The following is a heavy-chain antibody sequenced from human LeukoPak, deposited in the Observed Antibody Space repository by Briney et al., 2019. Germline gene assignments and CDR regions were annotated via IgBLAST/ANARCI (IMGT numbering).Heavy chain of an antibody. D-gene: IGHD1-14*01. Sequence: SETLSLTCTVSGGSISSYYWSWIRQPPGKGLEWIGYIYYRGSTNYNPSLKSRVTISVDTSRNQFSLRLSSVTAADTAVYYCVRSHHGGVWGKGTTVTVSS. CDR1: GGSISSYY. J-gene: IGHJ6*04. CDR3: VRSHHGGV. CDR2: IYYRGST. V-gene: IGHV4-59*01.